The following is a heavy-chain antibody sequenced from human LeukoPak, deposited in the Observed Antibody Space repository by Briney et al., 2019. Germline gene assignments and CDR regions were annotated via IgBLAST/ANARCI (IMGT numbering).Heavy chain of an antibody. CDR3: ARDAADTVRGGDY. V-gene: IGHV1-18*01. Sequence: GASVKVSCKASGYTFTSYGISWVRQARGQGLERMGWISAYNGNTNYVEKFPGRVTMTTDTSTSTAYMELRSLRSDDTAVYYCARDAADTVRGGDYWGQGALVTVSS. J-gene: IGHJ4*02. CDR1: GYTFTSYG. CDR2: ISAYNGNT. D-gene: IGHD5-18*01.